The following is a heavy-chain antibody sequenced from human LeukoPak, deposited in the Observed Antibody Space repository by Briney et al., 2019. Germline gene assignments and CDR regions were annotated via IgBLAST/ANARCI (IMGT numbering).Heavy chain of an antibody. Sequence: GGSLRLSCAASGFTFSSYGMHWVRQAPGKGLEWVAVIWYDGSNKYYADSVKGRFTISRDNSKNTLYLQMNSLRAEDTAVYYCARDLYDYGDYWTFDYWGQGTLVTVSS. J-gene: IGHJ4*02. D-gene: IGHD4-17*01. CDR1: GFTFSSYG. CDR3: ARDLYDYGDYWTFDY. V-gene: IGHV3-33*01. CDR2: IWYDGSNK.